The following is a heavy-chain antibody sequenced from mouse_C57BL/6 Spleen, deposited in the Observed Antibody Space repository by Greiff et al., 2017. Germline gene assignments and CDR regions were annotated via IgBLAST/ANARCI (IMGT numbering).Heavy chain of an antibody. V-gene: IGHV1-80*01. CDR1: GYAFSSYW. CDR2: IYPGDGDT. D-gene: IGHD1-2*01. J-gene: IGHJ2*01. CDR3: ARSGYYGYYFDY. Sequence: QVQLQQSGAELVKPGASVKISCKASGYAFSSYWMNWVKQRPGKGLEWIGQIYPGDGDTNYNGKFKGKATMTADKSSSTAYMQLSSLASEDSAVYFCARSGYYGYYFDYWGQGTTLTVSS.